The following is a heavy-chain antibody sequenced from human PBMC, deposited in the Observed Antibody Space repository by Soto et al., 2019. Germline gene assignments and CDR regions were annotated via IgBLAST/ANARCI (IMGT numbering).Heavy chain of an antibody. J-gene: IGHJ1*01. CDR2: INHSGST. D-gene: IGHD4-17*01. Sequence: SETLSLTCAVYGGSFSGYYWSWIRQPPGKGLEWIGEINHSGSTNYNPSLKSRVTISVDTSKNQFSLKLSSVTAADTAVYYCARRRYTVTIGLWGYFQHWGQGTLVTVSS. CDR3: ARRRYTVTIGLWGYFQH. CDR1: GGSFSGYY. V-gene: IGHV4-34*01.